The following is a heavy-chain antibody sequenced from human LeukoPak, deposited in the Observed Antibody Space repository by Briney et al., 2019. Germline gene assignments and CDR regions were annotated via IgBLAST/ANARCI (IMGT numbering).Heavy chain of an antibody. CDR2: IRYDGSNK. CDR3: AKVVVAARN. Sequence: GWSLRLSCAASGFTFSSYGMHWVRQAPGKGLEWVAFIRYDGSNKYYADSVKGRFTISRDNSKNTPYLQMDSLRAEDTAVYYCAKVVVAARNWGQGTLVTVSS. J-gene: IGHJ4*02. CDR1: GFTFSSYG. D-gene: IGHD6-6*01. V-gene: IGHV3-30*02.